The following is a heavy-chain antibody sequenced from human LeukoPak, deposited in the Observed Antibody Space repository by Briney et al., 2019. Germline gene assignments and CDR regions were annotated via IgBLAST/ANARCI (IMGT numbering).Heavy chain of an antibody. CDR1: GFIFSSYA. CDR3: AKDKVELWFGELLLFFDY. CDR2: ISGSGGST. J-gene: IGHJ4*02. D-gene: IGHD3-10*01. V-gene: IGHV3-23*01. Sequence: GGSLRLSCAASGFIFSSYAMSWVRQAPGKGLEWVSAISGSGGSTYYADSVKGRFTISRDNSKNTLYLQMNSLRAEDTAVYYCAKDKVELWFGELLLFFDYWGQGTLVTVSS.